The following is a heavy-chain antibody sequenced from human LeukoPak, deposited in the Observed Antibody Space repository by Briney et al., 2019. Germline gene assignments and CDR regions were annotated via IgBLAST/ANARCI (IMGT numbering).Heavy chain of an antibody. CDR1: GYTFTSYY. J-gene: IGHJ4*02. CDR2: INPSGGST. Sequence: GASVKVSCKASGYTFTSYYMHWVRRAPGQGLEWMGIINPSGGSTSYAQKFQGRVTMTRDTSTSTVYMELSSLRSEDTAVYYCARWGGSANYFDYWGQGTLVTVSS. V-gene: IGHV1-46*01. CDR3: ARWGGSANYFDY. D-gene: IGHD3-10*01.